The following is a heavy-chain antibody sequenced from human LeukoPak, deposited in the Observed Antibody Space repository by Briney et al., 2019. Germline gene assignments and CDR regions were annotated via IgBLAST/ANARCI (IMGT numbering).Heavy chain of an antibody. J-gene: IGHJ4*02. D-gene: IGHD5-24*01. CDR3: AKSGYNRFDY. V-gene: IGHV3-23*01. Sequence: GGSLRLSCAASGLTFTSYGTTWVRQAPGKGLEWVSNISGSGSGGSTYYADSVKGRFTISRDNSKNTLYLQMNSLRAEDTAVYYCAKSGYNRFDYWGQGTLVTASS. CDR1: GLTFTSYG. CDR2: ISGSGSGGST.